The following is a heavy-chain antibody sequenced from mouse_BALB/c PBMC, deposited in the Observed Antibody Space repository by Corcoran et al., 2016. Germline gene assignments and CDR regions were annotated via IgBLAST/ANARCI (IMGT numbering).Heavy chain of an antibody. CDR2: INTYTGEP. J-gene: IGHJ3*01. D-gene: IGHD2-10*01. CDR3: ARSLQDAY. CDR1: GYTFTHYG. V-gene: IGHV9-3-1*01. Sequence: QIQLVQSGPELKKPGETVKISCKASGYTFTHYGMNWVKQAPGKGLKWMGWINTYTGEPTYADDFKGRFAFSLETSASTAYLQINNLKNEDTATYFCARSLQDAYWGQGTLVTVSA.